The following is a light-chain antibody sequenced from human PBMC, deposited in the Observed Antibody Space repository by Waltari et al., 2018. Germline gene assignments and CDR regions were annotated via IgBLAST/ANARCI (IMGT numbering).Light chain of an antibody. CDR2: GAS. CDR3: QQHNNWPPGK. J-gene: IGKJ1*01. Sequence: EIVMTQSPATLSVSPGERVTLSCRASQNVNSNLAWYQQKPGQAPRLLIYGASTRATGIPDKFSGSGSGTEFTLTISSLQSEDFAVYYCQQHNNWPPGKFGQGTKVEIK. V-gene: IGKV3-15*01. CDR1: QNVNSN.